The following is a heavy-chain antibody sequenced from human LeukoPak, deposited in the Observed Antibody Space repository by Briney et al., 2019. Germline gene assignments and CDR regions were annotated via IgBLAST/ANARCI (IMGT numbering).Heavy chain of an antibody. J-gene: IGHJ4*02. D-gene: IGHD3-3*01. Sequence: SETLSLACTVSGGSISSSSYYWGWIRQPPGKGLEWIGSIYYTGSTYYNPSLKSQVTISVDTSKNQFSLKLSSVTAADTAVYYCVRSDDFWSGYYGYWGQGTLVTVSS. CDR1: GGSISSSSYY. CDR3: VRSDDFWSGYYGY. V-gene: IGHV4-39*07. CDR2: IYYTGST.